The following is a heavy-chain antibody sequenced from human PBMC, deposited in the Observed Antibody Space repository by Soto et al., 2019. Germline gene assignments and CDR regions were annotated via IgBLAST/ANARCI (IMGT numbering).Heavy chain of an antibody. CDR3: ARVRQGCSANNCYFDP. CDR2: VHISGHS. D-gene: IGHD1-1*01. Sequence: PSETLSLTCTLSGGSVRAPDWWNWVRQSPDKGLEWIAEVHISGHSNYNPSLRSRVSVSIDSSKNQFYLNLNSVTAADTAIYYCARVRQGCSANNCYFDPWGQGTQVTAS. CDR1: GGSVRAPDW. J-gene: IGHJ5*01. V-gene: IGHV4-4*02.